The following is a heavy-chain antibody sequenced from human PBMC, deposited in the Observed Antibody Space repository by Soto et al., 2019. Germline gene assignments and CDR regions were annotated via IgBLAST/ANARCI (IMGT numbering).Heavy chain of an antibody. D-gene: IGHD5-12*01. J-gene: IGHJ6*02. CDR2: ISYDGSNK. CDR3: ARESHVDIVARGGMDV. CDR1: GVSVSSYA. Sequence: PGGSLRLSCAASGVSVSSYAMHWVRQAPGKGLEWVAVISYDGSNKYYADSVKGRFTISRDNSKNTLYLQMNSLRAEDTAVYYCARESHVDIVARGGMDVWGQGPTVTVSS. V-gene: IGHV3-30-3*01.